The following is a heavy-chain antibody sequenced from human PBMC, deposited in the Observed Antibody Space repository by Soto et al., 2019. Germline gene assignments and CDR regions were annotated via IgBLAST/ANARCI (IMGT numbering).Heavy chain of an antibody. D-gene: IGHD3-3*01. CDR2: ISGSGGST. CDR1: GFTFSSYA. CDR3: AKSSRYYDFWSGLFDP. Sequence: GGSLRLSCAASGFTFSSYAMSWVRQAPGKGLEWVSAISGSGGSTYYADSVKGRFTISRDNSKNTLYLQMNSLRAEDTAVYYCAKSSRYYDFWSGLFDPWGQGTLVTVSS. V-gene: IGHV3-23*01. J-gene: IGHJ5*02.